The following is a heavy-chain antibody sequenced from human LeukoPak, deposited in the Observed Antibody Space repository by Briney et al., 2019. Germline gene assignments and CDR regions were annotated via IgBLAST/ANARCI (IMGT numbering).Heavy chain of an antibody. CDR2: ILFDGSNE. V-gene: IGHV3-33*01. D-gene: IGHD4-11*01. Sequence: GGSLRLSCVASGFTFSHSGMHWVRQAPGKGLGWVAIILFDGSNEYYADSVKGRFTISRDNSRNTLFLQMNSLRAEDTAMYYCTRDQGTTMTAIVGGYFDYWGQGTLVTVPS. CDR3: TRDQGTTMTAIVGGYFDY. J-gene: IGHJ4*02. CDR1: GFTFSHSG.